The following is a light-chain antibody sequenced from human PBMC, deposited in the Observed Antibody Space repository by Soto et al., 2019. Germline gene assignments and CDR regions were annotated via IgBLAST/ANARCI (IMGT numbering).Light chain of an antibody. CDR2: EVS. V-gene: IGLV2-14*03. CDR1: SSDVGAYDY. J-gene: IGLJ1*01. CDR3: SSYTSSTTRV. Sequence: QSVLTQPASVSGSPGQSITISCTGTSSDVGAYDYVSWYQQHPDKAPKLMIYEVSNRPSGVSNRFFGSNFVNTATLTFFGLKAEDEADYYCSSYTSSTTRVFGTGTRSPS.